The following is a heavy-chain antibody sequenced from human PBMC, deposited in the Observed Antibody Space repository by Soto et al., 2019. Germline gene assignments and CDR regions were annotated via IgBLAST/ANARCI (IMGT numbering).Heavy chain of an antibody. CDR3: AKRKRSCNSASCYDGAFDI. D-gene: IGHD2-2*01. CDR2: ISGSGGST. CDR1: GFTFITYA. J-gene: IGHJ3*02. V-gene: IGHV3-23*01. Sequence: GGSLRLSCAASGFTFITYAMSWVRQAPGKGLEWVSDISGSGGSTYYPDSVKGRFTISRDNSKNTLYLQVNSLTAEDTAVYYCAKRKRSCNSASCYDGAFDIWGQGTKVTVSS.